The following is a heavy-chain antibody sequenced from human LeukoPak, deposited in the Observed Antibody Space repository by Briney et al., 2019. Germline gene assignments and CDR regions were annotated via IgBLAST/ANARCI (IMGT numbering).Heavy chain of an antibody. D-gene: IGHD3-10*01. CDR2: INQGGSEK. CDR3: ARDPLSSGGYFDY. CDR1: GFTVSGHW. V-gene: IGHV3-7*01. Sequence: PGRSLRLSCAASGFTVSGHWMGWLRQAPGKGLEWVANINQGGSEKSYVDSVKGRLTISRDNAKNSLYLQMNSLRAEDKAVYFCARDPLSSGGYFDYWGQGTLVTVSS. J-gene: IGHJ4*02.